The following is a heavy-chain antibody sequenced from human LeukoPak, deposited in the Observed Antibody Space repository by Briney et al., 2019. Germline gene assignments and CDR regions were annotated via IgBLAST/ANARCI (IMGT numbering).Heavy chain of an antibody. V-gene: IGHV3-9*01. D-gene: IGHD6-19*01. CDR1: GFIFNNYA. CDR2: ISWNSGSI. CDR3: AKDNRRYYTSGPNPDSLH. Sequence: GGSLRLSCAGSGFIFNNYAMHWVRQPPGKGLEWVSGISWNSGSIDYADSVKGRFTISRDNAKNSLYLQMNSLRVEDTAFYYCAKDNRRYYTSGPNPDSLHWGQGALVTVSS. J-gene: IGHJ4*02.